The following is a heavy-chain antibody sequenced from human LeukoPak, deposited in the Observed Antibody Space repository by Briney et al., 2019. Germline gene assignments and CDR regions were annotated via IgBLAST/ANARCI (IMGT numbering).Heavy chain of an antibody. CDR2: ISGSSSTYI. CDR1: GFTFSSYN. D-gene: IGHD6-13*01. V-gene: IGHV3-21*04. CDR3: AKAGYSSPDY. J-gene: IGHJ4*02. Sequence: PGGSPRLSCVASGFTFSSYNMNWVRQAPGKGLEWVSCISGSSSTYIYYTDSVKGRFTISRDNAKNSLYLQMNSLRAEDTAVYYCAKAGYSSPDYWGQGTLVTVSS.